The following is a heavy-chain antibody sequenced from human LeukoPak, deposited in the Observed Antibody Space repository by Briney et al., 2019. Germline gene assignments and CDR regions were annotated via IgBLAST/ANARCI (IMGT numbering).Heavy chain of an antibody. D-gene: IGHD1-1*01. CDR1: RYSFTNYW. V-gene: IGHV5-51*01. CDR2: IYPGDSNT. CDR3: AKRPGRHAPWDS. Sequence: GESLKISCKDSRYSFTNYWIGWVRQMPGKGLERMGIIYPGDSNTTYSPSFQGQVTISADKSISTAYLQWSSLKASDTAIYYCAKRPGRHAPWDSWGQGTLVTVSS. J-gene: IGHJ4*02.